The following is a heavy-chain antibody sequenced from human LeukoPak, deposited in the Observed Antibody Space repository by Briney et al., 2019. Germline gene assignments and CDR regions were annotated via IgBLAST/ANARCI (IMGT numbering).Heavy chain of an antibody. Sequence: SETLSLTCTVSGVSVISSYWSWVRQPPGKGLEYIGFIHHSGDTKYNPSLKSRVTMSVDTSTGQFSLRLSSVTAADSAVYYCARHNGVSYLDYWAQGTLVTVSS. CDR2: IHHSGDT. D-gene: IGHD2-8*01. J-gene: IGHJ4*02. V-gene: IGHV4-59*02. CDR3: ARHNGVSYLDY. CDR1: GVSVISSY.